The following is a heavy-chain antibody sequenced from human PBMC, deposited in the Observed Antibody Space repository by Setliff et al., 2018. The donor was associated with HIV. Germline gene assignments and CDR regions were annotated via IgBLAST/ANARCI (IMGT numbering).Heavy chain of an antibody. CDR2: IYYTGDT. J-gene: IGHJ4*02. D-gene: IGHD2-2*01. CDR1: GGSITNGDNY. V-gene: IGHV4-30-4*08. CDR3: ARMSISASVYFDY. Sequence: PSETLSLTCTVSGGSITNGDNYWAWIRQSPGKGLEWIGYIYYTGDTYYSSSFESRVVLSPDTSNNQFSLRVRSVTAADTALYFCARMSISASVYFDYWGQGTLVTVSS.